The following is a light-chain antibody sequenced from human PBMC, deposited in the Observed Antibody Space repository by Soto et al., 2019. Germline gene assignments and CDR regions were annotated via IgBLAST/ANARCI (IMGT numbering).Light chain of an antibody. CDR1: QSFRGL. J-gene: IGKJ5*01. CDR3: QQRHMWPIT. Sequence: EVVLTQSPVTLSLSPGERATLSCRASQSFRGLLALYQQKPGHAPRLLIYDAYNRATGIPPRFSGSGSGTDFTLTISSLEPEDSAVYYCQQRHMWPITFGQGTRLEIK. V-gene: IGKV3-11*01. CDR2: DAY.